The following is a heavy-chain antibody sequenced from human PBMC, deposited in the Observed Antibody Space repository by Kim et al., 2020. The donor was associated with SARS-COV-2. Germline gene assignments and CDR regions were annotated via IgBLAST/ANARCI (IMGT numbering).Heavy chain of an antibody. CDR3: AREGSWYAFDY. Sequence: INCADSVKGPFTISREKDKNSLNLQMNGLRAEDTAVYYCAREGSWYAFDYWGQGTLVTVSS. CDR2: I. D-gene: IGHD6-13*01. J-gene: IGHJ4*02. V-gene: IGHV3-21*01.